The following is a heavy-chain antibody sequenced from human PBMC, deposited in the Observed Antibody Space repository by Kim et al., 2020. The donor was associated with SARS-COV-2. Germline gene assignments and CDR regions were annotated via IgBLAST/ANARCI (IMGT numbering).Heavy chain of an antibody. J-gene: IGHJ4*02. V-gene: IGHV1-69*01. D-gene: IGHD2-2*01. Sequence: QKCHGRVTITADESTSTAYMELSSLRSEDTAVYYCAREGGYCSSTSCYDYWGQGTLVTVSS. CDR3: AREGGYCSSTSCYDY.